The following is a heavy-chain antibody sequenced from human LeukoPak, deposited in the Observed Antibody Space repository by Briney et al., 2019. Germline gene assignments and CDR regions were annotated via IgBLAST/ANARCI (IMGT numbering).Heavy chain of an antibody. V-gene: IGHV4-4*02. CDR2: IYHDGST. J-gene: IGHJ4*02. D-gene: IGHD3-16*02. CDR3: ARDLGYDYVWGSYRPAYYFDY. CDR1: GGSISSNNW. Sequence: SETLSLTCAVSGGSISSNNWWIWVRQSPEKGLEWIGEIYHDGSTYYNPSLKSRVTISVDTSKNQFSLKLSSVTAADTAVYYCARDLGYDYVWGSYRPAYYFDYWGQGTLVTVSS.